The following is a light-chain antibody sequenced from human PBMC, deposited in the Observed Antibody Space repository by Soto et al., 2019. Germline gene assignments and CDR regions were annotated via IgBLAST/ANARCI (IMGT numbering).Light chain of an antibody. CDR3: VAWDDSLSGLYV. Sequence: QSVLTQPPSASGTPGQRVTISCSGSSSNIGSKYVYWYQQLPGTAPKLLIYRNNQRPSGVPDRFSGSKSGTSASLAISGLLSEEEADYYCVAWDDSLSGLYVFGTGTKVTVL. CDR1: SSNIGSKY. V-gene: IGLV1-47*01. J-gene: IGLJ1*01. CDR2: RNN.